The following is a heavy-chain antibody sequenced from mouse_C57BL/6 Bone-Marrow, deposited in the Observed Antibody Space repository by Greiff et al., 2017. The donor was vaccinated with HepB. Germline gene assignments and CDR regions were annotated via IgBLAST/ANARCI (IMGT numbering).Heavy chain of an antibody. J-gene: IGHJ1*03. CDR2: IRNKANGYTT. V-gene: IGHV7-3*01. Sequence: DVKLVESGGGLVQPGGSLSLSCAASGFTFTDYYMSWVRQPPGKALEWLGFIRNKANGYTTEYSASVKGRFTISRDNSQSILYLQMNALRAEDSATYYCARYKDLRYFDVWGTGTTVTVSS. CDR3: ARYKDLRYFDV. CDR1: GFTFTDYY.